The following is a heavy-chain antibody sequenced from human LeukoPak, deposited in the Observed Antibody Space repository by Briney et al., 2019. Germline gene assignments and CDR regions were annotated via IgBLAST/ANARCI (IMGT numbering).Heavy chain of an antibody. CDR2: ISAYNGDT. V-gene: IGHV1-18*01. Sequence: ASVKVSCKASGYTFITYGISWVRQAPGQGLEWMGWISAYNGDTNYAQKVQGRVTMTTDTSTSTAYMELRSLRSDDTAVYFCARDRGDSSGYAFDSWGQGTLVTVSS. J-gene: IGHJ4*02. CDR1: GYTFITYG. D-gene: IGHD3-22*01. CDR3: ARDRGDSSGYAFDS.